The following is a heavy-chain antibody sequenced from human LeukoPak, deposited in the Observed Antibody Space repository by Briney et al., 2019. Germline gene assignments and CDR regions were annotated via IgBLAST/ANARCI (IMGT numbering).Heavy chain of an antibody. CDR3: ARDITPDP. CDR1: GFTFSSYA. Sequence: GGCLRLSCAASGFTFSSYAMSWVRQAPGKGLEWVSSMTSSGSYIYYADSVKGRFIISRDNAKNSLYLQMNSLRAEDTAMYYCARDITPDPWGQGTLVTVSS. D-gene: IGHD3-10*01. CDR2: MTSSGSYI. J-gene: IGHJ5*02. V-gene: IGHV3-21*01.